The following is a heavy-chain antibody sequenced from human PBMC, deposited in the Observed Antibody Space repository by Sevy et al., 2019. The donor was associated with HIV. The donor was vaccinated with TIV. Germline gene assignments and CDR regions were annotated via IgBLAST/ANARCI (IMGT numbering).Heavy chain of an antibody. D-gene: IGHD3-22*01. CDR3: ATTKDYYDSSAYPFDY. CDR2: FDPEDDQT. Sequence: ASVKVSCKVSGNTLTEFAMHWVRQAPGKGLEWMGTFDPEDDQTIYAQNFQDRVTMTEDTSTDTAFMELSGLRSDDTAVYCCATTKDYYDSSAYPFDYWGQGTLVTVSS. V-gene: IGHV1-24*01. CDR1: GNTLTEFA. J-gene: IGHJ4*02.